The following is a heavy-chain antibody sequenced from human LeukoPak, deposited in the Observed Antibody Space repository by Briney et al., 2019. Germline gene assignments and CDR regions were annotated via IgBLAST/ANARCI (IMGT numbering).Heavy chain of an antibody. CDR1: GFNFSISY. D-gene: IGHD5-24*01. Sequence: PGGSLRLSCAASGFNFSISYMMWVRQAPGEGLEWLAHIDPDGVDKNYVGSVKDRFIISRDNTKNSLFLQMNSLRDDDTALYYCARGWATIPDWGQGSLVVVSS. V-gene: IGHV3-7*01. CDR3: ARGWATIPD. CDR2: IDPDGVDK. J-gene: IGHJ4*02.